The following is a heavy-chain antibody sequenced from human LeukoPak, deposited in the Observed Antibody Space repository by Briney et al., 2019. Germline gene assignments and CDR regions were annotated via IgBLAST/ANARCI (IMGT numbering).Heavy chain of an antibody. J-gene: IGHJ4*02. V-gene: IGHV3-66*01. CDR2: IYSGGAT. CDR1: GVTVGNNY. CDR3: ARDPPAVKSGTYG. Sequence: GGSLRLSCAASGVTVGNNYMIWVRQAPGKGLEWVSRIYSGGATYYADSVKGRLTISRDSSKNTLFLQMNSLRAEDTAVYYCARDPPAVKSGTYGWGQGTLVTVSS. D-gene: IGHD4-11*01.